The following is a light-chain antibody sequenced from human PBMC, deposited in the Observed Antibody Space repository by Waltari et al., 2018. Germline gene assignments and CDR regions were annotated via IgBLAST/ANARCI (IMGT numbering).Light chain of an antibody. CDR1: KSVLYSSNNKNY. CDR3: QQYYSTLLFT. V-gene: IGKV4-1*01. Sequence: DIVMTQSPDSLAVSLGARAPINCKSSKSVLYSSNNKNYLAWYQQKPGQPPKLLIYWASTRESGVPDRFSGSGSGTDFTLTISSLQAEDVAVYYCQQYYSTLLFTFGPGTKVDIK. CDR2: WAS. J-gene: IGKJ3*01.